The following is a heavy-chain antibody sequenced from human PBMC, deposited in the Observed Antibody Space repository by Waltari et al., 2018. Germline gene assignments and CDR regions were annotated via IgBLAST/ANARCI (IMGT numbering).Heavy chain of an antibody. D-gene: IGHD3-3*01. J-gene: IGHJ5*02. CDR1: GYTFTTYN. CDR2: INPSGGST. Sequence: QVQLVQSGAEVKKPGASVKVSCKASGYTFTTYNIHWVRQAPGTGLEWMGIINPSGGSTNYAQKFQGRVTMTKDTSTSTVYMELSSLRSEDTAVYYCARAWGGYLLDPWGQGTLVTVSS. V-gene: IGHV1-46*01. CDR3: ARAWGGYLLDP.